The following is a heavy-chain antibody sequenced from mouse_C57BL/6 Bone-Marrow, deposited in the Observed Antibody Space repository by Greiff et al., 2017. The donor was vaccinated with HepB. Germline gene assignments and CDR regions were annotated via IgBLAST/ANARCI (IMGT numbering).Heavy chain of an antibody. D-gene: IGHD2-4*01. V-gene: IGHV5-6*01. Sequence: EVQLKESGGDLVKPGGSLKLSCAASGFTFSSYGMSWVRQTPDKRLEWVATISSGGSYTYYPDSVKGRFTISRDNAKNTLYLQLSSLKSEDTAMYDCAGRHYYDKFDYWGQGTTLTVSS. J-gene: IGHJ2*01. CDR2: ISSGGSYT. CDR1: GFTFSSYG. CDR3: AGRHYYDKFDY.